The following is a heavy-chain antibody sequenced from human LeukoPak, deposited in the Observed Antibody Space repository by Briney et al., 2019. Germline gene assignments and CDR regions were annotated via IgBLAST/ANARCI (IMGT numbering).Heavy chain of an antibody. CDR3: AKLGGKTDYGDEYYGMDV. D-gene: IGHD4-17*01. CDR2: ISRSGGST. CDR1: ELHP. J-gene: IGHJ6*02. Sequence: GGSLRLTCAASELHPMTGFRQGPGEGLEWVSSISRSGGSTYYADSLKGPFTISRSKSTKTPFLHMNSRRAEDTAAYSWAKLGGKTDYGDEYYGMDVWGQGTTVTDSS. V-gene: IGHV3-23*01.